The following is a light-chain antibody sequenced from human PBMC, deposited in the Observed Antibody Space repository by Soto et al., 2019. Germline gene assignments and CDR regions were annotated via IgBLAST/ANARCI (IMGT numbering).Light chain of an antibody. Sequence: QYALTQPASVSGSPGQSITISCTGTSSDVGGYNYVSWYQQHPGKAPKPMVYDVSNRPSGVSNRFSGSKSGNTASLTISGLQAEDEADYYCSSYTSSSTLYVFGTGTKLTVL. CDR3: SSYTSSSTLYV. V-gene: IGLV2-14*01. CDR1: SSDVGGYNY. J-gene: IGLJ1*01. CDR2: DVS.